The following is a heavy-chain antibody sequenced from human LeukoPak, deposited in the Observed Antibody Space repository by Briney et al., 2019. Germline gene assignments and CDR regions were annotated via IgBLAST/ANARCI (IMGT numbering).Heavy chain of an antibody. CDR1: GGSISSSSYY. V-gene: IGHV4-39*01. D-gene: IGHD3-10*01. CDR2: IYYSGST. Sequence: PSETLSLTCTVSGGSISSSSYYWGWIRQPPGKGLEWIGSIYYSGSTYYNLSLKSRVTISVDTSKNQFSLKLTSVTAADTAVYYCARHGGVVRGEGSDAFDIWGQGTMVTVSS. CDR3: ARHGGVVRGEGSDAFDI. J-gene: IGHJ3*02.